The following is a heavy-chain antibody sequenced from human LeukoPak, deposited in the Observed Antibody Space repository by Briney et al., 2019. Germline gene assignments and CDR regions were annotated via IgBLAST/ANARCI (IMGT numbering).Heavy chain of an antibody. D-gene: IGHD2-2*01. CDR2: INAGNGNT. CDR1: GYTFTSYA. Sequence: ASVKVSCKASGYTFTSYAMHWVRQAPGQRLEWMGWINAGNGNTKYSQKFQGRVTITRDTSASTAYMELSSLRSEDTAVYYCARDYCSSTSCRTFDYWGQGTLVTVSS. J-gene: IGHJ4*02. V-gene: IGHV1-3*01. CDR3: ARDYCSSTSCRTFDY.